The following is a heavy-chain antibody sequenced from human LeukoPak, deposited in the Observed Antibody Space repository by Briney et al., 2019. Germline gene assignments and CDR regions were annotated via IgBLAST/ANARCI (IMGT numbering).Heavy chain of an antibody. V-gene: IGHV5-51*01. Sequence: GESLKISCRGSGYIFTNYWIGWVRQMPGKGLEWMGIIYPGDSETRYSPSFQGQVTISADNSISTAHLQWSSLKASDTAMYYCARPWAAGDRFDYWGQGTLVTVSS. D-gene: IGHD7-27*01. CDR1: GYIFTNYW. CDR3: ARPWAAGDRFDY. CDR2: IYPGDSET. J-gene: IGHJ4*02.